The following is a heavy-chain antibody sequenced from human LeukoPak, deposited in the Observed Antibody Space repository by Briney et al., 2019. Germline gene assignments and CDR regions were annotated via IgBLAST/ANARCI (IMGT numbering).Heavy chain of an antibody. CDR1: GFSFSDFW. Sequence: GGSLRLSCTASGFSFSDFWMHWVRQVPGKGLVWVSRIRGDGYDTNYANSVRGRFTISRDNAQNTLYLQMNSLRTEDTAVYYCASDRVLGSGSLDNWGQGTLVTVSS. J-gene: IGHJ4*02. CDR2: IRGDGYDT. V-gene: IGHV3-74*01. D-gene: IGHD3-10*01. CDR3: ASDRVLGSGSLDN.